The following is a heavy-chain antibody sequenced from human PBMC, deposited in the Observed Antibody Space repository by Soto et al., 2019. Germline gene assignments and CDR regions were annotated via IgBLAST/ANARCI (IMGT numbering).Heavy chain of an antibody. CDR3: AGGLSPRTRIAARGYYYYGMDV. D-gene: IGHD6-6*01. CDR1: GYTFTSYD. V-gene: IGHV1-8*01. Sequence: GASVKVSCKASGYTFTSYDINWVRQATGQGLEWMGWMNPNSGNTGYAQKFQGRVTMTRNTSISTAYMELSSLRSEDTAVYYCAGGLSPRTRIAARGYYYYGMDVWGQGTTVTVSS. CDR2: MNPNSGNT. J-gene: IGHJ6*02.